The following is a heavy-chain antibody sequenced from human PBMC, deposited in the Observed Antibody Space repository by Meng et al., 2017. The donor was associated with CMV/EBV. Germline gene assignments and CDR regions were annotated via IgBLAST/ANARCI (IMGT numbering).Heavy chain of an antibody. J-gene: IGHJ6*02. CDR1: GGSFSGYY. D-gene: IGHD6-6*01. V-gene: IGHV4-34*01. CDR2: INHSGST. CDR3: ARVISSSSYYYYGMDV. Sequence: SETLSLTCAVYGGSFSGYYWSWIRQPPGKGLEWIGEINHSGSTNYNPSLKSRVTISVGTSKNQFSLKLSSVTAADTAVYYCARVISSSSYYYYGMDVWGQGTTVTVSS.